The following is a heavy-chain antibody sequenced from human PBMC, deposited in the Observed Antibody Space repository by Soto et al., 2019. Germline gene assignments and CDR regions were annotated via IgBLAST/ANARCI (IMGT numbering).Heavy chain of an antibody. Sequence: GGSLRLSCAASGFTFSSYAMHWVRQAPGKGLEWVAVISYDGSNKYYADSVKGRFTISRDNSKNTLYLQMNSLRAEDTAVYYCAGDRTSLRVFDYWGQGTLVTVSS. CDR3: AGDRTSLRVFDY. D-gene: IGHD3-3*01. J-gene: IGHJ4*02. CDR2: ISYDGSNK. CDR1: GFTFSSYA. V-gene: IGHV3-30-3*01.